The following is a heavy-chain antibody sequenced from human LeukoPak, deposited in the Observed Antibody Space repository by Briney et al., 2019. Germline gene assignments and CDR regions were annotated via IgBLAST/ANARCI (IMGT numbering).Heavy chain of an antibody. Sequence: PSETLSLTCAVYGGSFSGYYWSWIRQPPGKGLEWIGEINHSGSTNYNPSLKSRVTISVDTSKNQFSLKLSSVTAADTAVYYCARSILEWLFVSASGDAFDIWGQGTMVTVSS. CDR1: GGSFSGYY. V-gene: IGHV4-34*01. CDR3: ARSILEWLFVSASGDAFDI. D-gene: IGHD3-3*01. CDR2: INHSGST. J-gene: IGHJ3*02.